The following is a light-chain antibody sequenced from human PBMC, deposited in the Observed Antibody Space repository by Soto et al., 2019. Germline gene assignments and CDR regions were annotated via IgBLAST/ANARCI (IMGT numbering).Light chain of an antibody. CDR1: QGISTY. CDR2: GAS. Sequence: IQLTQSPSFLSASIGDRVTITCRASQGISTYLAWYQQKPGKAPKNLLYGASTLQSGVPSRFSGGGSGTEFTLTISSLQPEDFATYYCQELNSYPRTFGQGTKVEVK. J-gene: IGKJ1*01. V-gene: IGKV1-9*01. CDR3: QELNSYPRT.